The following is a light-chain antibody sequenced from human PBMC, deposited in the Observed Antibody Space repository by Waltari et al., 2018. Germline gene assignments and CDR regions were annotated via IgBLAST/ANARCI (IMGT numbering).Light chain of an antibody. J-gene: IGKJ2*01. Sequence: DIQMTQSPSTLSASVGDRVNITCRASQDISPYLAWYQQKPGKAPNLLIYKSSILESGVPSRFSGSGSGTEFTLTITSLQPDDFATYYCQQYATYHTFGQGTKLEI. CDR1: QDISPY. CDR2: KSS. CDR3: QQYATYHT. V-gene: IGKV1-5*03.